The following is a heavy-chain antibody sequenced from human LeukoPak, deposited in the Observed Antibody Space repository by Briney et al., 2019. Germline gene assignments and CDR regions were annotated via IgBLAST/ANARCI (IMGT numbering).Heavy chain of an antibody. J-gene: IGHJ4*02. V-gene: IGHV3-74*01. D-gene: IGHD5-24*01. CDR3: ARDKDGPGASIDY. CDR1: GFTFSTYW. Sequence: GGSLRPSCAASGFTFSTYWMLWVRQTPGKGLVWVSRINNDGSLRTYADSVKGRFTISRDNAKNTLYLQMSSLTAEDTALYYCARDKDGPGASIDYWGQGTLVTASS. CDR2: INNDGSLR.